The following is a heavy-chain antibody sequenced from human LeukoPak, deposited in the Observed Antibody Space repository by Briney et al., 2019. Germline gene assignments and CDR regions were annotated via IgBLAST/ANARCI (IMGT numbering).Heavy chain of an antibody. Sequence: GGSLRLSCTASGFTFSIYAMSWVRQAPGKGLEWVSTISGTGGSTYYADSVKGRFIISRDSSKDTLYLQMNSLTAEDTAVYYCAKDGRYGYRAFDCWGQGTLVTVSS. CDR3: AKDGRYGYRAFDC. CDR1: GFTFSIYA. J-gene: IGHJ4*02. D-gene: IGHD5-18*01. V-gene: IGHV3-23*01. CDR2: ISGTGGST.